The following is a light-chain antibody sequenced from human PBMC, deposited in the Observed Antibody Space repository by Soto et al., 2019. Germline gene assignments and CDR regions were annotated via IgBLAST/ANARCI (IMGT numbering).Light chain of an antibody. V-gene: IGLV2-14*01. J-gene: IGLJ2*01. Sequence: QSALTQPASVSGSPGQSITISCTGTSSDVGGYNYVSWYQQHPGKAPKLMIYDVSNRPSGVSNRFSGSKSGNTASPTISGLQAEDEADYYCSSYTSSSVVFGGGTKVTVL. CDR1: SSDVGGYNY. CDR2: DVS. CDR3: SSYTSSSVV.